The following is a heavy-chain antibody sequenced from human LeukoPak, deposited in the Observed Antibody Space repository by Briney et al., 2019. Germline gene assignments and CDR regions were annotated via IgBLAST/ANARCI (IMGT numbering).Heavy chain of an antibody. Sequence: GGSLRLSCAASGFTFSNHWMSWVRQAPGKGLEWVAIIKQDGSEKYYVDSVKGRFAISRDNAKNSLYLQISSLKAEDTAVYYCARAPLVRGLIPSFDYWAREPWSPSPQ. CDR2: IKQDGSEK. V-gene: IGHV3-7*01. CDR1: GFTFSNHW. D-gene: IGHD3-10*01. J-gene: IGHJ4*02. CDR3: ARAPLVRGLIPSFDY.